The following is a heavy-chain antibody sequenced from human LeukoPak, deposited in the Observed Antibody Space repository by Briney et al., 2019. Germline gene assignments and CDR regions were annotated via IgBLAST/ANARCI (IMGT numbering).Heavy chain of an antibody. CDR3: ARESVTTETFDY. CDR1: GFTFSSYA. V-gene: IGHV3-30-3*01. D-gene: IGHD4-17*01. CDR2: ISNDGSNK. Sequence: PGGSLRLSCATSGFTFSSYAMHWVRQAPGKGLEWVAVISNDGSNKHYADSVKGRFTISRDYSKNTLYLHMNSLRAEDTAVYYCARESVTTETFDYWGQGTLVTVSS. J-gene: IGHJ4*02.